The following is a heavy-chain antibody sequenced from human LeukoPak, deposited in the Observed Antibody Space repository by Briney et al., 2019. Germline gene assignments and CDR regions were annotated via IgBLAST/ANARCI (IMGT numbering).Heavy chain of an antibody. CDR2: VNPDGSDK. J-gene: IGHJ4*02. CDR1: GFTFSSYW. Sequence: PGGSLRLSCAASGFTFSSYWMSWVRQAPGKGLEWVTNVNPDGSDKYYLDSVKGRFTISRDNAKNSLYLQMNSLRAEDTAVYYCARTGYSSGWYPPHFDYWGQGTLVTVSS. D-gene: IGHD6-19*01. V-gene: IGHV3-7*01. CDR3: ARTGYSSGWYPPHFDY.